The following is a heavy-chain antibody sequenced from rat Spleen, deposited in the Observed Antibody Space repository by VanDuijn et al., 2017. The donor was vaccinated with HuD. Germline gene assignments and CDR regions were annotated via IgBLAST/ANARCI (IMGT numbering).Heavy chain of an antibody. CDR1: GYSITSSYR. V-gene: IGHV3-3*01. Sequence: LSLTCSVTGYSITSSYRWNWIRKFPGNKLEWMGYINSAGSTNYNPSLKSRISITRDTSKNQFFLQVNSVTTEDTATYYCANSGDYWYFDFWGPGTMVTVSS. CDR3: ANSGDYWYFDF. CDR2: INSAGST. D-gene: IGHD1-1*01. J-gene: IGHJ1*01.